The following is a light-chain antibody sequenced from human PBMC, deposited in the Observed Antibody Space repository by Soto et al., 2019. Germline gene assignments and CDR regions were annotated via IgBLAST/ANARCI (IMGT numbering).Light chain of an antibody. CDR1: SSNIGSNT. J-gene: IGLJ1*01. CDR3: AAWDDSLNGYV. CDR2: SNN. Sequence: QSVLTQPPSASGTPGQRVTIPCSGSSSNIGSNTVNWYQQLPGTAPKLLIYSNNQRPSGVPDRFSGSKSGTSASLAISGLQSEDEADYYCAAWDDSLNGYVFGTGNKLTVL. V-gene: IGLV1-44*01.